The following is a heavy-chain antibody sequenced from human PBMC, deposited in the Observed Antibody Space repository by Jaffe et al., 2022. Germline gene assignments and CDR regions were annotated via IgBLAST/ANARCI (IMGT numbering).Heavy chain of an antibody. Sequence: EAQLLESGGGLVQPGGSLRLSCAASGVTFTFSSYTMSWVRQAPGKGLERVSGITGSGGNTYYADSVKGRFTISRDNSKNTLYLQMNSLTADDTAVYYCAKGGTMYPFDNWGQGTLVTVSS. D-gene: IGHD1-1*01. V-gene: IGHV3-23*01. CDR2: ITGSGGNT. CDR1: GVTFTFSSYT. CDR3: AKGGTMYPFDN. J-gene: IGHJ4*02.